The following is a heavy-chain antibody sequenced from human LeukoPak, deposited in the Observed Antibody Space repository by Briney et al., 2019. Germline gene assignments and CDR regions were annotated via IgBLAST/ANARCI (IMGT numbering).Heavy chain of an antibody. Sequence: ASVKVSCKASGYTFTSYGISWVRQAPGQGLEGVGWISAYNGNTNYAQKLQGRVTMTTDTSTSTAYMELRSLRSGDSAVFVCARDRSPGGSRSRSNWFDPWGQGTLVTVSS. CDR3: ARDRSPGGSRSRSNWFDP. J-gene: IGHJ5*02. CDR2: ISAYNGNT. D-gene: IGHD3-10*01. CDR1: GYTFTSYG. V-gene: IGHV1-18*01.